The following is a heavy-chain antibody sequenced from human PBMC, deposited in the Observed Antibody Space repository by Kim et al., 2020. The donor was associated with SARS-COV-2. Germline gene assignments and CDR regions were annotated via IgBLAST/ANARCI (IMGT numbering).Heavy chain of an antibody. V-gene: IGHV1-46*01. CDR2: INPSGGRT. CDR3: ARESGYDSSGYYCLPTRNFNIYGMDV. D-gene: IGHD3-22*01. Sequence: ASVKVSCKTSGYKFTSYYGHWARQAPGQGLEWMGIINPSGGRTSYAQKFEGRVTMTRDTSASTVYMELSGLRSEDTAVYYCARESGYDSSGYYCLPTRNFNIYGMDVWGQETTVTVSS. J-gene: IGHJ6*01. CDR1: GYKFTSYY.